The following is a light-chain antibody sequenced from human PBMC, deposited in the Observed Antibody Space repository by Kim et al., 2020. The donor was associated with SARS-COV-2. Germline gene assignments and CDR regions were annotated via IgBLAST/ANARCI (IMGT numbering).Light chain of an antibody. CDR2: DTS. CDR3: QQYNRWPLT. J-gene: IGKJ4*01. Sequence: EIVMTQSAATLSVSPGERATLSCRASQSITSDLAWYQHKPGQAPRLLMYDTSTRATGIPARFSGSGSGTEFILTISSLQSEDFAVYYCQQYNRWPLTFGGGTKVEIK. CDR1: QSITSD. V-gene: IGKV3-15*01.